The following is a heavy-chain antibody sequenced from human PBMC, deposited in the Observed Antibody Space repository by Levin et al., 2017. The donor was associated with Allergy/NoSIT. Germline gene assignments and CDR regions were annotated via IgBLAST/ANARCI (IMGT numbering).Heavy chain of an antibody. J-gene: IGHJ5*01. Sequence: GGSLRLSCAASGFTFSSYGMHWVRQAPGKGLEWVAVIWYDGSNKYYADSVKGRFTISRDNSKNTLYLQMNSLRAEDTAVYYCARDLDIVVVVAATDRENWVDYWGQGTLVTVSS. D-gene: IGHD2-15*01. CDR3: ARDLDIVVVVAATDRENWVDY. V-gene: IGHV3-33*01. CDR1: GFTFSSYG. CDR2: IWYDGSNK.